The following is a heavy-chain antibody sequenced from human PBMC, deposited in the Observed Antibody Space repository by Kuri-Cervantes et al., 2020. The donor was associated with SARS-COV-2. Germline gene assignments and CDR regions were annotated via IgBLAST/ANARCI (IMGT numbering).Heavy chain of an antibody. D-gene: IGHD1-26*01. V-gene: IGHV3-74*01. CDR2: INPDGSST. CDR1: GFTFRTNW. CDR3: ARGPGSYFDY. J-gene: IGHJ4*02. Sequence: GESLKVSCAASGFTFRTNWMHWVRQAPGKGLVWVARINPDGSSTDYAASVKGRFTISRDNSKNTLYLQMNSLRAEDTAVYYCARGPGSYFDYWGQGTLVTVSS.